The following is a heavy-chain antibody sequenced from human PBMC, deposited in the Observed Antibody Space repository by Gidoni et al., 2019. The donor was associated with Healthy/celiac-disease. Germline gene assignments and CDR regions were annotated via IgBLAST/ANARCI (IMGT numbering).Heavy chain of an antibody. CDR3: AKPIPAAITLGWFDP. J-gene: IGHJ5*02. Sequence: EVQLLESGGGLVQPGGSLRLSCAASGFTFSSYAMSWVRQAPGKGLEWVSAMSGSGGSTYYAESVKGRFTISRDNSKNTLYLQMNSLRAEDTAVYYCAKPIPAAITLGWFDPWGQGTLVTVSS. D-gene: IGHD2-2*02. CDR2: MSGSGGST. CDR1: GFTFSSYA. V-gene: IGHV3-23*01.